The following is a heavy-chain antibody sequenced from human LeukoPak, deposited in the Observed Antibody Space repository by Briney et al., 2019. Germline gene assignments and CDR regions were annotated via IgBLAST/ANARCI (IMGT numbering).Heavy chain of an antibody. CDR1: GGSISSYY. J-gene: IGHJ6*03. CDR2: IYTSGST. CDR3: ARESAQYYYYYYMDV. Sequence: SETLSLTCTVSGGSISSYYWSWIRQPAGKGLEWIGRIYTSGSTNYNPSLKSRVTMSVDTSKNQFSLKLSSVTAADTAVYYCARESAQYYYYYYMDVWGKGTTVTVSS. V-gene: IGHV4-4*07.